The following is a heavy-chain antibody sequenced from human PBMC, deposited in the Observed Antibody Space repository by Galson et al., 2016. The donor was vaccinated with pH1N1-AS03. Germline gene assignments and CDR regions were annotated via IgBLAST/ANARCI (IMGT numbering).Heavy chain of an antibody. D-gene: IGHD5-18*01. V-gene: IGHV3-23*01. Sequence: SLRLSCAASGFTFSTYAMSWVRQAPGKGLEWVSSISGADLSTYYADSVKGRFTVSRDNSKNTLYLQMNGLRAEDTAIYYCANPRASGTTMVTRPDYWGQGILVSVSS. CDR1: GFTFSTYA. CDR3: ANPRASGTTMVTRPDY. CDR2: ISGADLST. J-gene: IGHJ4*02.